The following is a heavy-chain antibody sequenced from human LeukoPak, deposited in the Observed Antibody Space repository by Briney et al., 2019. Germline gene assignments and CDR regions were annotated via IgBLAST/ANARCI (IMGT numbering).Heavy chain of an antibody. J-gene: IGHJ5*02. CDR1: GFTVSSNY. CDR3: ARVYGDYVSDWFDP. Sequence: GGSLRLSCAASGFTVSSNYMSWVRQAPGKGLEWVSVIYSGGSTYYADSVKGRFTISRDNSKNTLYLQMNSLRAEDTAVYYCARVYGDYVSDWFDPWGQGTLDTVSS. CDR2: IYSGGST. V-gene: IGHV3-53*01. D-gene: IGHD4-17*01.